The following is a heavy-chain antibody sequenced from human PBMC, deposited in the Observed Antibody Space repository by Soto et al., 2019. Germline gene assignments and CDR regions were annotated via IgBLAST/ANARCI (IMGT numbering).Heavy chain of an antibody. V-gene: IGHV4-59*08. CDR2: IYYSGST. CDR1: GGSISSYY. Sequence: SETLFLTCTVSGGSISSYYWSWIRQPPGKGLEWIGYIYYSGSTNYNPSLKSRVTIAVDTSKNQFSLKLSSVTAADTAVYYCASSVSDFWSGYYLGLNYWGQGTLVTVSS. CDR3: ASSVSDFWSGYYLGLNY. D-gene: IGHD3-3*01. J-gene: IGHJ4*02.